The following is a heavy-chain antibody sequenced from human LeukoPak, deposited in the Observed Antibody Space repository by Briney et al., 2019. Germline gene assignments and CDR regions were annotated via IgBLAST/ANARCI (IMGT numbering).Heavy chain of an antibody. D-gene: IGHD4-17*01. CDR3: AKDPNGDYIGAFDF. Sequence: GGSLRLSCAGSGFTFSNYAMIWVRQAPGKGLEWVSAIKGSGSYAKYADSVTGRFTISRDNSKNMVYLQMNSLTADDTAIYYCAKDPNGDYIGAFDFGGQGTMVTVSS. CDR2: IKGSGSYA. CDR1: GFTFSNYA. V-gene: IGHV3-23*01. J-gene: IGHJ3*01.